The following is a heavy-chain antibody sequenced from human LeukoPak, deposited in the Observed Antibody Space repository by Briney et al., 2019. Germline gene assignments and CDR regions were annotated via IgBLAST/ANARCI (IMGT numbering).Heavy chain of an antibody. Sequence: SVKVSCKASGGTFSSYAISWVRQAPGQGLEWMGGIIPIFGTANYAQKFQGRVTITADESTSTAYMELSSLRSEDTALYYCARDRRSGSYFGTESFDYWGQGTLVTVSS. CDR3: ARDRRSGSYFGTESFDY. J-gene: IGHJ4*02. CDR2: IIPIFGTA. V-gene: IGHV1-69*13. CDR1: GGTFSSYA. D-gene: IGHD1-26*01.